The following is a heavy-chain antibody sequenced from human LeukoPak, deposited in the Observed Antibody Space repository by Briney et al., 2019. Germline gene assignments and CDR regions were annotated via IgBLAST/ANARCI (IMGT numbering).Heavy chain of an antibody. CDR1: GGSISSGSYY. Sequence: NPSETLSLTCTVSGGSISSGSYYWSWIRQPAGKGLEWIGRIYTSGSTNYNPSFKSRVTISVDTSKNQFSLKLSSVTAADTAVYYCARDRKQWPTSDAFDIWGQGTMVTVSS. J-gene: IGHJ3*02. CDR2: IYTSGST. CDR3: ARDRKQWPTSDAFDI. D-gene: IGHD6-19*01. V-gene: IGHV4-61*02.